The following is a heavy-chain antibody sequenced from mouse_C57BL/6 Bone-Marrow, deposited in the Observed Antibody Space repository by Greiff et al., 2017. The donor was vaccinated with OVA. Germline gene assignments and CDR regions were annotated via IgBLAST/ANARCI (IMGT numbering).Heavy chain of an antibody. D-gene: IGHD2-4*01. CDR1: GYTFTDYN. V-gene: IGHV1-22*01. CDR2: INPNNGGT. CDR3: ASPYYDYVFAY. J-gene: IGHJ3*01. Sequence: VQLKQSGPELVKPGASVKMSCKASGYTFTDYNMHWVKQSHGKSLEWIGYINPNNGGTSYNQKFKGKATLTVNKSSSTAYMELRSLTSEDSAVYYCASPYYDYVFAYWGQGTLVTVSA.